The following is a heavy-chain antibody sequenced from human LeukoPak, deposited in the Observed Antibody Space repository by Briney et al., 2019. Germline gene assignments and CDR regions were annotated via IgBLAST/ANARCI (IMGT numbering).Heavy chain of an antibody. Sequence: GESLKISCKGSGYSFTTYWIGWVRQMPGKGLEWMGLMDLSDSDTRYSPSFQGQVTISADKSISTAYLQWSSLKASDTAMYYCARADRGVHDYWGQGTLVTVSA. D-gene: IGHD3-10*01. CDR3: ARADRGVHDY. J-gene: IGHJ4*02. CDR2: MDLSDSDT. V-gene: IGHV5-51*01. CDR1: GYSFTTYW.